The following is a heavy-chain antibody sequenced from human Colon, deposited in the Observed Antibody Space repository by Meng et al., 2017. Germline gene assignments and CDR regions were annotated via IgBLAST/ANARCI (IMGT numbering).Heavy chain of an antibody. CDR1: GGSFSDYY. J-gene: IGHJ5*02. CDR2: IHPSGNT. D-gene: IGHD2-21*02. V-gene: IGHV4-34*01. Sequence: QVQLRQWGAGLLKPSETLSLTCAVYGGSFSDYYLTWIRQPPGKGLEWVGEIHPSGNTNYNPSLKNRVTISLDTSNNQFSLKLTSMTAADAAIYYCARVNGDFDEAWFDPWGQGTLVTVSS. CDR3: ARVNGDFDEAWFDP.